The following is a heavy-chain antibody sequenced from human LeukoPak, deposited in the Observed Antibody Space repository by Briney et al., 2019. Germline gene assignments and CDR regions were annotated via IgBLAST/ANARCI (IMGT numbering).Heavy chain of an antibody. CDR1: GGSFSGYY. V-gene: IGHV4-34*01. CDR2: INHSGST. CDR3: ARLGRVRIPTCYYYGMDV. D-gene: IGHD1-26*01. Sequence: SETLSLTCAVYGGSFSGYYWSWIRQPPGKGLEWIGEINHSGSTNYNPSLKSRVTISVDTSKNQFSLKLSSVTAADTAVYYCARLGRVRIPTCYYYGMDVWGQGTTVTVSS. J-gene: IGHJ6*02.